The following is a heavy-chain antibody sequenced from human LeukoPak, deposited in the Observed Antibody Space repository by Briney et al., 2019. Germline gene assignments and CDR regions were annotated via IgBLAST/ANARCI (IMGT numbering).Heavy chain of an antibody. CDR1: GFSFSSYW. V-gene: IGHV3-7*01. CDR3: ARAKWNFDY. J-gene: IGHJ4*02. CDR2: IKQDGSEK. Sequence: GGSLRLSCAASGFSFSSYWMSWDRQAPGNGLEWVANIKQDGSEKYYVDSVKGRFTISRDNAKNSLYLQMNSLRAEDTAVYYCARAKWNFDYWGQGTLVTVSS. D-gene: IGHD1-26*01.